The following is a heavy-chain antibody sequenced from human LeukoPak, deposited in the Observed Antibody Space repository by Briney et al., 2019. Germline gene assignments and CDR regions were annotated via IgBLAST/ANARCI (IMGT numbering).Heavy chain of an antibody. CDR1: GGSISRSNYY. CDR2: IYYSGST. V-gene: IGHV4-39*01. D-gene: IGHD3-16*02. J-gene: IGHJ5*02. Sequence: PSETLSLTCTVSGGSISRSNYYWGWIRQPPGKGPEWIASIYYSGSTYYNPSLKSRVTISVDTSKNQFSLKVTSVTAADTAVYYCARQPHGNYVWGSYRSPGSWFDPWGQGTLVTVSS. CDR3: ARQPHGNYVWGSYRSPGSWFDP.